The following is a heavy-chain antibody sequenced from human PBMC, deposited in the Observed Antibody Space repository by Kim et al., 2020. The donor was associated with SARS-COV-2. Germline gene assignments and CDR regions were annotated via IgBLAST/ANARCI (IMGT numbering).Heavy chain of an antibody. D-gene: IGHD1-26*01. CDR2: ISGSGGST. CDR1: GFTFSSYA. V-gene: IGHV3-23*01. CDR3: AKDWRDSGSYDDAFDI. Sequence: GGSLRLSCAASGFTFSSYAMSWVRQAPGKGLEWVSAISGSGGSTYYADSVKGRFTISRDNSKNTLYLQMNSLRAEDTAVYYCAKDWRDSGSYDDAFDIWGQGTIVTVSS. J-gene: IGHJ3*02.